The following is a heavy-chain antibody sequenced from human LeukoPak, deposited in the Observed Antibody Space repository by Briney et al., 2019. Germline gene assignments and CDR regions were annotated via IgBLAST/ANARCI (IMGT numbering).Heavy chain of an antibody. CDR1: GFTFSTYG. CDR2: IRYDGSNK. J-gene: IGHJ6*03. CDR3: AKLPRSYAPANYFYYYLDV. Sequence: PGGSLRLSCAASGFTFSTYGMHWVRQAPGKGLEWVAFIRYDGSNKSYADSVKGRFTISRDNSKNTLYLQMNSLRAEDTAVYYCAKLPRSYAPANYFYYYLDVWGKGTTVNISS. D-gene: IGHD2-15*01. V-gene: IGHV3-30*02.